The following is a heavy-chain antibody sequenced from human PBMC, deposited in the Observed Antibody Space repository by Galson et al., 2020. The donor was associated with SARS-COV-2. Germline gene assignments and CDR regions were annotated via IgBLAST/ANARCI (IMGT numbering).Heavy chain of an antibody. CDR2: FDPEDGET. D-gene: IGHD2-2*01. V-gene: IGHV1-24*01. CDR1: GYTLTELS. CDR3: ATASAMLRGWFDP. Sequence: ASVKVSCKVSGYTLTELSMHWVRQAPGKGLEWMGGFDPEDGETIYAQKFQGRVTMTEDTSTDTAYMELSSLRSEDTAVYYWATASAMLRGWFDPWGQGTLVTVSS. J-gene: IGHJ5*02.